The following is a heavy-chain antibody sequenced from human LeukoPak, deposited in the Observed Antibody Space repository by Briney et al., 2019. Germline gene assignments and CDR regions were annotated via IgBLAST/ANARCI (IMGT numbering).Heavy chain of an antibody. CDR2: INPNSGGT. CDR3: ARGEYSGYGKVDYYYMDV. J-gene: IGHJ6*03. Sequence: ASVKVSCKASGHTFTGYYMHWVRQAPGQGLEWMGWINPNSGGTNYAQKFQGRVTMTRDTSISTAYMELSRLRSDDTAVYYCARGEYSGYGKVDYYYMDVCGKETTVTISS. D-gene: IGHD5-12*01. CDR1: GHTFTGYY. V-gene: IGHV1-2*02.